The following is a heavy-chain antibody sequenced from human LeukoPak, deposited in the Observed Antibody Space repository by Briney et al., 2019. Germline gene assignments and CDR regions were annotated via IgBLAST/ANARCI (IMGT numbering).Heavy chain of an antibody. CDR1: GFTLSSYW. V-gene: IGHV3-7*01. J-gene: IGHJ4*02. D-gene: IGHD1-26*01. CDR3: AKDPLGGARFDY. CDR2: IKQDGSEK. Sequence: GGSLRLSCAASGFTLSSYWMSWVRQAPGKGLEWVARIKQDGSEKHYVDSVKGRFTISRDNAKNSVYLQMNTLRAEDTAVYYCAKDPLGGARFDYWGQGTLVTVSS.